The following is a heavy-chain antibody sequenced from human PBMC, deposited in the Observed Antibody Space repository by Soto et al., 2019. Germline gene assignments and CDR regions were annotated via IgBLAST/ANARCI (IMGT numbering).Heavy chain of an antibody. Sequence: QVQQVQSGAEVKKPGSSVKVSCKASGDTFRNYGISWVRQAPGQGLEWMGGIIPMFGTANYAQKFQGRVIINADESTNTAYMELNSLRSEDTAVYYCARGRNGDYGDYWGQGTLVTVSS. V-gene: IGHV1-69*12. J-gene: IGHJ4*02. D-gene: IGHD4-17*01. CDR1: GDTFRNYG. CDR3: ARGRNGDYGDY. CDR2: IIPMFGTA.